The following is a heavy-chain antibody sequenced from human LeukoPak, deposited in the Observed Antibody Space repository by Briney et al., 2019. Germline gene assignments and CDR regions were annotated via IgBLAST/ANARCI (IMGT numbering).Heavy chain of an antibody. CDR3: ARRSGGLKTNSFSP. V-gene: IGHV1-18*01. CDR1: GYTFTSYG. J-gene: IGHJ5*02. Sequence: ASVKVSCKASGYTFTSYGISWVRQAPGQGPEWMGWINPYNGDTKYAQDLQGRVTMTTDTSTSTAYMELRSLTSDDTAVYYCARRSGGLKTNSFSPWGQGNLVTVSS. D-gene: IGHD1-26*01. CDR2: INPYNGDT.